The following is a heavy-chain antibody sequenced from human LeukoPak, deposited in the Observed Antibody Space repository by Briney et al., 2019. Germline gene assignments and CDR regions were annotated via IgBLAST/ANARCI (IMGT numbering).Heavy chain of an antibody. J-gene: IGHJ4*02. D-gene: IGHD2-2*01. Sequence: ASVKVSCKASGYTFTSYYMHGVRQAPGQGLEWMGWINPNSGGSNYAQKIQGRVTMTRDTSISTAYMELSRLRSDDTAVYYCARRGVRAIPAAHFDYWGQGTLVTVSS. CDR2: INPNSGGS. CDR1: GYTFTSYY. CDR3: ARRGVRAIPAAHFDY. V-gene: IGHV1-2*02.